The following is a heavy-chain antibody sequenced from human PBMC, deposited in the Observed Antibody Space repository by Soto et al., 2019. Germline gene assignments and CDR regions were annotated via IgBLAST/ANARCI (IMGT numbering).Heavy chain of an antibody. V-gene: IGHV3-30*18. CDR2: ISYDGSNK. CDR3: AKAGNNWAHPWHYYFGMDV. CDR1: GFTFSSYG. Sequence: GGSLRLSCAASGFTFSSYGMHWVRQAPGKGLEWVAVISYDGSNKYYADSVKGRFTISRDNSKNTLYLQMNSLRAEDTAVYSCAKAGNNWAHPWHYYFGMDVWGQGTTVTVSS. D-gene: IGHD1-20*01. J-gene: IGHJ6*02.